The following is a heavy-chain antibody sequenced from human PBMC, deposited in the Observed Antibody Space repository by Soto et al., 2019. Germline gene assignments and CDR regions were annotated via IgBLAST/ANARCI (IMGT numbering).Heavy chain of an antibody. Sequence: EVQLVESGGGLVKPGGSLRLSCAASGFTFSSYSMNWVRQAPGKGLEWVSSISSSSSYIYYADSVKGRFTISRDNAKNSLYLQMNSLRAEDTAVYYCARVMRGLSYYFDYWGHGTLVTVSS. V-gene: IGHV3-21*01. D-gene: IGHD3-16*02. CDR1: GFTFSSYS. CDR3: ARVMRGLSYYFDY. CDR2: ISSSSSYI. J-gene: IGHJ4*01.